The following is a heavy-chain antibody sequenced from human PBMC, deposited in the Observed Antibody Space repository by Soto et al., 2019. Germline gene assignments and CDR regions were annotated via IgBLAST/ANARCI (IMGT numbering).Heavy chain of an antibody. V-gene: IGHV1-2*04. CDR1: GYTFTGYY. J-gene: IGHJ3*02. Sequence: ASVMVSCTASGYTFTGYYMHWVRQAPGQGLEGMGWINPNSGGTNYAQKFQGWVTMSRDTSISTSFMELSRLRSDDTAVYCCAREGYFERAFDIWGQGTMVTVSS. CDR2: INPNSGGT. D-gene: IGHD3-9*01. CDR3: AREGYFERAFDI.